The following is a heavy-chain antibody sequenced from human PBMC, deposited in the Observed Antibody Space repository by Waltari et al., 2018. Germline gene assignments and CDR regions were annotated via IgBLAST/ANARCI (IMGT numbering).Heavy chain of an antibody. CDR3: AREDILGFPDY. CDR2: IFDSGST. V-gene: IGHV4-4*02. J-gene: IGHJ4*02. CDR1: GGFISSNNW. D-gene: IGHD3-9*01. Sequence: QVQLQESGPGLVKPSGTLSLTSAVSGGFISSNNWWTWVRQPPGKGLEWIGEIFDSGSTNSSPSPKSRVTISLDKSKNHFSLNLSSVTAADTAVYYCAREDILGFPDYWGQGTLVIVSS.